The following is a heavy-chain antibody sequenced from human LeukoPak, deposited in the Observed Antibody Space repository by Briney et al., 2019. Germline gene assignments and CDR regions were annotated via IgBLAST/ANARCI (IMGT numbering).Heavy chain of an antibody. V-gene: IGHV4-34*01. J-gene: IGHJ4*02. D-gene: IGHD3-10*01. CDR2: INHSGST. Sequence: SETLSLTCAVYGGSFSGCYWSWIRQPPGKGLEWIGEINHSGSTNYNPSLKSRVTISVDTSKNQFSLKLSSVTAADTAVYYCARNPITMVRGVIYFDYWGQGTLVTVSS. CDR3: ARNPITMVRGVIYFDY. CDR1: GGSFSGCY.